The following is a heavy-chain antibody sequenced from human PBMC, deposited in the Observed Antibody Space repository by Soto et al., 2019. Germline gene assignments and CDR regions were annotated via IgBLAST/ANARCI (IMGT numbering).Heavy chain of an antibody. D-gene: IGHD6-19*01. CDR3: ARGGGIAVAGTHLDY. CDR1: GFTFSSYA. J-gene: IGHJ4*02. CDR2: IGGSGAGT. Sequence: PGGSLRLSCAASGFTFSSYAMSWVRQAPGKGLEWVSGIGGSGAGTNYADSVKGRFTISRDNSKNTLYLQMSSLRAEDTAVYYCARGGGIAVAGTHLDYWGQGPLVTVSS. V-gene: IGHV3-23*01.